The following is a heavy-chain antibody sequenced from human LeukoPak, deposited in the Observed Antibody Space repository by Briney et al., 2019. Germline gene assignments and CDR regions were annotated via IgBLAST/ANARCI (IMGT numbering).Heavy chain of an antibody. Sequence: ASVKVSCKASGYTFTSYAMHWVRQAPGQRLEWMGWINAGNGNTKYSQKFQGRVTITRDTSASTAYMELSSLRSEDTAVYYCARDGASYCSGGSCYSSEYFQHWGQGTLVTVSS. CDR1: GYTFTSYA. J-gene: IGHJ1*01. CDR2: INAGNGNT. D-gene: IGHD2-15*01. V-gene: IGHV1-3*01. CDR3: ARDGASYCSGGSCYSSEYFQH.